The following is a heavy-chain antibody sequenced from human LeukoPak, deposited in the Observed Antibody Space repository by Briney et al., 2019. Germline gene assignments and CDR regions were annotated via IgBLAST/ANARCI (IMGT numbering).Heavy chain of an antibody. J-gene: IGHJ3*02. CDR1: GGSISSSY. Sequence: SETLSLTCTVSGGSISSSYWNWIRQPPGKGLEWIGYIYYSGNTNYNPSLKSRVTISVDTSKNQFSLKLNSVTAADTAVYYCARRNDFGIWGQGTMVTVSS. V-gene: IGHV4-59*08. CDR2: IYYSGNT. CDR3: ARRNDFGI.